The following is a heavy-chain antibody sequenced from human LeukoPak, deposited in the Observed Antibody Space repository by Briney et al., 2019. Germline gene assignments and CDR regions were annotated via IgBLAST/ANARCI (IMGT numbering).Heavy chain of an antibody. CDR3: ARLRGVGGYDGFDP. D-gene: IGHD5-12*01. Sequence: SETLSLTCTVSGGSISSSSYYWGWIRQPPGKGLEWIGSIYYSGSTHYNPSLRSRVTISVDTSKNQFSLKLSSVTAADTALYYCARLRGVGGYDGFDPWGQGALVTVSS. CDR2: IYYSGST. J-gene: IGHJ5*02. V-gene: IGHV4-39*07. CDR1: GGSISSSSYY.